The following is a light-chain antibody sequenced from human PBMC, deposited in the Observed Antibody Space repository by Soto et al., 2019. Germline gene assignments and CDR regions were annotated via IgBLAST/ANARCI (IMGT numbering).Light chain of an antibody. CDR2: AAS. V-gene: IGKV1-39*01. Sequence: DIPMTQSPSSLSASVGARVTITCRASQSITSYLNWYQQKPGQVPQLLIYAASSLQSGVPSRFSGSGSGTDFTLSISSLKPEEFPTYYCQQSYSSPRSFGQGTKVEIK. CDR1: QSITSY. J-gene: IGKJ1*01. CDR3: QQSYSSPRS.